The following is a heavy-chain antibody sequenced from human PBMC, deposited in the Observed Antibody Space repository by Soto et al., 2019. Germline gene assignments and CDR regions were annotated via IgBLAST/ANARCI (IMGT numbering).Heavy chain of an antibody. CDR2: IITIFGTA. Sequence: QVQLVPSGAEVKKPGASVKVSCKASGGTFSSYAISWVRQAHGQRREWMGGIITIFGTANYAQKFQGRVTITADESTITAYMELSSLRSEDTAVYFSAKHPLVGATTTSYRYGMDICGQGTTVTVSS. V-gene: IGHV1-69*01. J-gene: IGHJ6*02. CDR1: GGTFSSYA. CDR3: AKHPLVGATTTSYRYGMDI. D-gene: IGHD1-26*01.